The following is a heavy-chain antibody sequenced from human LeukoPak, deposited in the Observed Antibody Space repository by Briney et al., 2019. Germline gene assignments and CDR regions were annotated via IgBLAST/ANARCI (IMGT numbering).Heavy chain of an antibody. D-gene: IGHD5-12*01. CDR2: ISSSSSYI. V-gene: IGHV3-21*01. CDR3: ARATRGYSGYGPSGYYFDY. J-gene: IGHJ4*02. Sequence: LGGSLRLSCAASGFTFSSYSMNWVRQAPGKGLEWVSSISSSSSYIYYADSVKGRFTISRDNAKNSLYLQMNSLRAEDTAVYYCARATRGYSGYGPSGYYFDYWGQGTLVTVSS. CDR1: GFTFSSYS.